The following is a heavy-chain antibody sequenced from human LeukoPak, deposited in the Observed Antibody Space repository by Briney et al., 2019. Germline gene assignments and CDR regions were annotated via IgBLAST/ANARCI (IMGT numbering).Heavy chain of an antibody. Sequence: GGSLRLSCAASGFTFSSYTMNWVRQAPGKGLEWVSYISSSSNNIYYADSVKGRFTISRDNAKNSLYLQMNSLRAEDTAVYYCARGMDVWGQGTTVTVSS. CDR3: ARGMDV. CDR2: ISSSSNNI. V-gene: IGHV3-48*01. CDR1: GFTFSSYT. J-gene: IGHJ6*02.